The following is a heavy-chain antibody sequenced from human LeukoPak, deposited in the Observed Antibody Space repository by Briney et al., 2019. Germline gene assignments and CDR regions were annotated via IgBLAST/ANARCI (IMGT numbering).Heavy chain of an antibody. J-gene: IGHJ5*02. Sequence: PSQTLSLTCAVSGGSISSGGYSWSWIRQPPGKGLEWIGYIYHSGSTYYNPSLKSRVTISVDRSKNQFSLKLSSVTAADTAVYYCARGYLQFNPSPRFDPWGQGTLVTVSS. CDR3: ARGYLQFNPSPRFDP. D-gene: IGHD4-4*01. V-gene: IGHV4-30-2*01. CDR2: IYHSGST. CDR1: GGSISSGGYS.